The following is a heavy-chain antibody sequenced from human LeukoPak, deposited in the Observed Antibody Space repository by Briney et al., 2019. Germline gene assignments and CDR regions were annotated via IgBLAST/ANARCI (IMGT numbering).Heavy chain of an antibody. CDR2: IKRDGSEK. J-gene: IGHJ4*02. V-gene: IGHV3-7*01. D-gene: IGHD2-21*02. Sequence: PGGSLRLSCAASGFTFSSYWMSWVRQAPGKGLEWVANIKRDGSEKYYVDSVKGRFTISRDNAKNSLYLQMNSLRAEDTAVYYCAREGIVVVTATEPFDYWGQGTLVTVSS. CDR1: GFTFSSYW. CDR3: AREGIVVVTATEPFDY.